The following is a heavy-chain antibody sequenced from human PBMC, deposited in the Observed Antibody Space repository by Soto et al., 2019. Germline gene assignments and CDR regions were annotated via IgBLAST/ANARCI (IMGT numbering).Heavy chain of an antibody. CDR3: ARVGPDIVVVPAGPFDY. CDR1: GGSFSGYY. V-gene: IGHV4-34*01. D-gene: IGHD2-2*01. CDR2: INHSGST. Sequence: QVQLQQWGAGLLKPSETLSLTCAVYGGSFSGYYWSWIRQPPGKGLEWIGEINHSGSTNYNPSLKSRVTISVDTSKNQFSLKLSSVTAADTAVYYWARVGPDIVVVPAGPFDYWGQGTLVTVSS. J-gene: IGHJ4*02.